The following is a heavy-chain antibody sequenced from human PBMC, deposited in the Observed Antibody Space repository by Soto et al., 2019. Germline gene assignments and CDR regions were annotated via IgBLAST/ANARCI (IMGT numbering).Heavy chain of an antibody. CDR3: ARGDREDILVVVGARPGEYGIDI. D-gene: IGHD2-15*01. CDR1: GFTFRNYA. V-gene: IGHV3-30-3*01. CDR2: IAYDGSNA. J-gene: IGHJ6*02. Sequence: QVQLVESGGGVVQPGGSLRLSCAASGFTFRNYAMHWVRQAPGKGLECLAVIAYDGSNAFYRDSVKGRFTISRDNSKNTVELHMKRLRSEDTCVYYCARGDREDILVVVGARPGEYGIDIWGQGTTVTVSS.